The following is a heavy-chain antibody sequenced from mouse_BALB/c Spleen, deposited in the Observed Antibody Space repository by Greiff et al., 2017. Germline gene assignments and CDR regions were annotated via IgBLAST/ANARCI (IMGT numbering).Heavy chain of an antibody. Sequence: EVKLMESGPELMKPGASVKISCKASGYSFTSYYMHWVKQSHGKSLEWIGYIDPFNGGTSYNQKFKGKATLTVDKSSSTAYMHLSSLTSEDSAVYYCARHYYGSPYYFDYWGQGTTLTVSS. V-gene: IGHV1S135*01. CDR2: IDPFNGGT. D-gene: IGHD1-1*01. J-gene: IGHJ2*01. CDR3: ARHYYGSPYYFDY. CDR1: GYSFTSYY.